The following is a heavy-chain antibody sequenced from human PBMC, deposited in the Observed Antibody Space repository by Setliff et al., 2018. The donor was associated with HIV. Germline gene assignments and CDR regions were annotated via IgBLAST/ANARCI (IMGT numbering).Heavy chain of an antibody. Sequence: SETLSLTCAVSGDSIGTYSWHWLRQPPGKGLEWIGYIYGSGSTGYNPSLTSRVTMSTDTPNNRFALKLTSVTAADAAVYYCAKRAVQDGTVTSSNWFESWGQGTLVTVSS. CDR2: IYGSGST. CDR3: AKRAVQDGTVTSSNWFES. D-gene: IGHD1-7*01. J-gene: IGHJ5*01. CDR1: GDSIGTYS. V-gene: IGHV4-4*09.